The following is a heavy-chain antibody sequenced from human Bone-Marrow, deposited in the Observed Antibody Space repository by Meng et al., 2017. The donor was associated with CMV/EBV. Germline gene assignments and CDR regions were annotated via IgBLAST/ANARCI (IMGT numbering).Heavy chain of an antibody. D-gene: IGHD4-11*01. CDR1: GCSIIGYY. CDR2: IYYSGST. CDR3: ARGNFDYNNYHGWFDS. Sequence: GSLRLSCTVSGCSIIGYYWSWVRQSPGKGLEWIAYIYYSGSTNYNPSLKMRVTISVDTSKNQFSLKLSSVTAADTAVYYCARGNFDYNNYHGWFDSWGQGTLVTVSS. J-gene: IGHJ5*01. V-gene: IGHV4-59*01.